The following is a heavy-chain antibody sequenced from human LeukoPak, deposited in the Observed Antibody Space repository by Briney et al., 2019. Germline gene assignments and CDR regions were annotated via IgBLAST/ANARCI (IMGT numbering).Heavy chain of an antibody. J-gene: IGHJ4*02. CDR1: GFTFSSYE. CDR3: ARDLRGNSSSSHRRMKLERSFDY. D-gene: IGHD6-13*01. Sequence: GALRLSCAASGFTFSSYEMNWVRQAPGKGLEWVSYISSSSSTIYYADSVKGRFTISRDNAKNSLYLQMNSLRAEDTAVYYCARDLRGNSSSSHRRMKLERSFDYWGQGTLVTVSS. CDR2: ISSSSSTI. V-gene: IGHV3-48*01.